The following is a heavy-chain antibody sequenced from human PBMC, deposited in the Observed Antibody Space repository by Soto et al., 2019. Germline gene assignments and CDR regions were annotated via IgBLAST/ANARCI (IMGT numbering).Heavy chain of an antibody. CDR1: GGSMSSGGYY. CDR3: ARHLTYCSAGSCYSDFPYYGMDV. J-gene: IGHJ6*02. Sequence: PSETLSLTCTVSGGSMSSGGYYWNWIRQHPGKGLEWIGYIYYSGNTYYNPSLRSRVTISVDTSKNQFSLKLSSVTAADTVVYFCARHLTYCSAGSCYSDFPYYGMDVWGQGTTVTVSS. D-gene: IGHD2-15*01. V-gene: IGHV4-31*03. CDR2: IYYSGNT.